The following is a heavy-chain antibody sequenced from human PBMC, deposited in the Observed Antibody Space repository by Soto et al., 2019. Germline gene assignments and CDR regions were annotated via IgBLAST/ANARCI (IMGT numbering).Heavy chain of an antibody. CDR2: IIPIFGTA. V-gene: IGHV1-69*13. J-gene: IGHJ6*02. CDR1: GGTFSSYA. D-gene: IGHD1-26*01. CDR3: AREWELLGYYYYGMDV. Sequence: SVKVSCKASGGTFSSYAISWVRQAPGQGLEWMGGIIPIFGTANYAQKFQGRVTITADESTSTAYMELSSLRSEDTAVYYCAREWELLGYYYYGMDVWGQGTTVTVSS.